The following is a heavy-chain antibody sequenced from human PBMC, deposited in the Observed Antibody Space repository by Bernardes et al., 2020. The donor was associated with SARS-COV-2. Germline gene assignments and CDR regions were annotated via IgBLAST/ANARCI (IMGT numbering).Heavy chain of an antibody. CDR1: GFTFSSYG. J-gene: IGHJ6*02. D-gene: IGHD6-19*01. CDR3: AGSGSPYYGMDV. V-gene: IGHV3-33*01. CDR2: IWYDGSNK. Sequence: GGSLRLSCAASGFTFSSYGMHWVRQAPGKGLEWVAVIWYDGSNKYYADSVKGRFTISRDNSKNTLYLQMNSLRAEDTAVYYCAGSGSPYYGMDVWGQGTTVTVSS.